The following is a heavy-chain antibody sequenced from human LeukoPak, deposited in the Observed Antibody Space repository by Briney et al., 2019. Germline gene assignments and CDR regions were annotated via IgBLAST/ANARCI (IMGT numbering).Heavy chain of an antibody. J-gene: IGHJ4*02. V-gene: IGHV4-34*01. CDR3: ARLRAYRGSYRNPTLDY. Sequence: PSETLSLTCAVYGGSFSGYYWSWIRQPPGKGLEWIGEINHSGSTNYNPSLKSRVTISVDTSKNQFSLKLSSVTAADTAVYYCARLRAYRGSYRNPTLDYWGQGTLVTVSS. CDR1: GGSFSGYY. D-gene: IGHD1-26*01. CDR2: INHSGST.